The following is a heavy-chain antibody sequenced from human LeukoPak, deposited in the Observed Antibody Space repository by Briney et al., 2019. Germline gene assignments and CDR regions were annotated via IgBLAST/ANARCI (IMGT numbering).Heavy chain of an antibody. CDR1: GFTFSSYW. D-gene: IGHD2-21*02. CDR2: IKQDGSEK. Sequence: PGGSLRLSCAASGFTFSSYWMSWVRQAPGKGLEGVANIKQDGSEKYYVDSVKGRFTISRDNAKNSLYLQMNRLRAEDTAVYYCARDLYEPSDCGGDCYSFYYGMDVWGQGTTVTVSS. J-gene: IGHJ6*02. V-gene: IGHV3-7*01. CDR3: ARDLYEPSDCGGDCYSFYYGMDV.